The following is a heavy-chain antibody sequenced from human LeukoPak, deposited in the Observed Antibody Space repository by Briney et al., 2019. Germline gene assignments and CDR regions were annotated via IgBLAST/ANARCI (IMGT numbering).Heavy chain of an antibody. V-gene: IGHV3-7*05. CDR3: AERDYDDSSGYYPYYFDY. CDR2: IKEDGTET. CDR1: GFSFSNYW. Sequence: PGGSLRLSCAGSGFSFSNYWMSWVRQAPGKGLEWVASIKEDGTETYSVDSVKGRFTISRDNTKKALYLQMNSLRAEDTAVYYCAERDYDDSSGYYPYYFDYWGQGTLVTVSS. D-gene: IGHD3-22*01. J-gene: IGHJ4*02.